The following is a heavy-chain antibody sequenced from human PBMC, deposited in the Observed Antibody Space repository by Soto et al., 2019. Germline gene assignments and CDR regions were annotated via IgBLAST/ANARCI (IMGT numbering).Heavy chain of an antibody. Sequence: GGSLRLSCAASGFTFSSYAMRWVRQAPGKGLEWVSTISSSSSITYYADSVKGRFTISRDNAKNSLYLQMNSLRAEDTAVYYCASCTGEPCYYYYMDVWGKGTTVTVSS. J-gene: IGHJ6*03. CDR3: ASCTGEPCYYYYMDV. V-gene: IGHV3-48*01. CDR1: GFTFSSYA. D-gene: IGHD3-10*01. CDR2: ISSSSSIT.